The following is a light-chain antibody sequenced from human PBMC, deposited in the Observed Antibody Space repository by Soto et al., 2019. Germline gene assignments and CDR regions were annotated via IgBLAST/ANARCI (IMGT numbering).Light chain of an antibody. J-gene: IGLJ2*01. CDR1: SSNIGNNY. CDR3: GTWDSSLSAGGVV. CDR2: DNN. Sequence: QSVLTQPPSVSAAPGQTVTISCSGSSSNIGNNYITWYQQLPGTAPKLLIFDNNKRPSEIPDRFSGSKSGASATLVITGLQTGDEADYYCGTWDSSLSAGGVVFGGGTKLTVL. V-gene: IGLV1-51*01.